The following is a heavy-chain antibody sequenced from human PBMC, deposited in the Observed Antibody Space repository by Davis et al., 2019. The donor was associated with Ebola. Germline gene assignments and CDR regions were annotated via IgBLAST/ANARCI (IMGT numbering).Heavy chain of an antibody. Sequence: PGGSLRLSCAVYGGSFSGYYWSWIRQPPGKGLEWIGEINHSGSTNYNPSLKSRVTISVDTSKNQFSLKLSSVTAADTAVYYCARRKWLVPNWYFDLWGRGTLVTVSS. V-gene: IGHV4-34*01. CDR3: ARRKWLVPNWYFDL. CDR2: INHSGST. J-gene: IGHJ2*01. D-gene: IGHD6-19*01. CDR1: GGSFSGYY.